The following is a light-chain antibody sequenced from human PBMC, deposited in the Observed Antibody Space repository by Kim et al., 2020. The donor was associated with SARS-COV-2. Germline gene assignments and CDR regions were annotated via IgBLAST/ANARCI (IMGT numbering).Light chain of an antibody. Sequence: QPASISCKSSQSLLHSDAKTYLYWYLLKPGQSPQLLSYELSSRFSGVPYRFSGSGSGTDFTLKISRVEAEDVGVYYCMQGLNLPYTFGQGTKLEIK. CDR1: QSLLHSDAKTY. V-gene: IGKV2-29*02. CDR2: ELS. J-gene: IGKJ2*01. CDR3: MQGLNLPYT.